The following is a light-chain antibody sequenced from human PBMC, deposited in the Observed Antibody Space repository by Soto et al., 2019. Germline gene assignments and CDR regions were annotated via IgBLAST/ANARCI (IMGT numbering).Light chain of an antibody. Sequence: QSALTQPASVSGSPGQSITISCTGTNSDVGTHNLVSWYQQHPGKAPKLLIYEVNNRPSGVSHRFSGSKSGNTASLTISGLQAEDEADYYCSSFASTHTYVFGTGTKVTVL. CDR1: NSDVGTHNL. V-gene: IGLV2-14*02. J-gene: IGLJ1*01. CDR3: SSFASTHTYV. CDR2: EVN.